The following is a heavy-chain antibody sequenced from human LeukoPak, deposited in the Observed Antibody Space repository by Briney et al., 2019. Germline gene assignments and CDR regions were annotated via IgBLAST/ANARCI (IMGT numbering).Heavy chain of an antibody. J-gene: IGHJ3*02. CDR3: ARTPSAGYDDAFDI. V-gene: IGHV4-30-4*08. CDR1: GGSITRGDHY. D-gene: IGHD2-2*01. CDR2: INHSGST. Sequence: PSQTLSLTCTVSGGSITRGDHYWSWIRQPPGKGLEWIGEINHSGSTNYNLSLKSRVTISVDTSKNQFSLKLSSVTAADTAVYYCARTPSAGYDDAFDIWGQGTMVTVSS.